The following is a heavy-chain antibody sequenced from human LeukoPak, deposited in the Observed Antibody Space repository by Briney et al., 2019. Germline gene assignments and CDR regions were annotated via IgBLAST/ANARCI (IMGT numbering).Heavy chain of an antibody. J-gene: IGHJ4*02. CDR3: ATGAGAYDYGGKEIDY. CDR1: GGTFSSYA. CDR2: IIPIFGTA. V-gene: IGHV1-69*06. Sequence: ASVKVSCKASGGTFSSYAISWVRQAPGQGLEWMRRIIPIFGTANYAQKFQGRVTITADKSTSTAYMELSSLRSEDTAVYYCATGAGAYDYGGKEIDYWGQGTLVTVSS. D-gene: IGHD4-23*01.